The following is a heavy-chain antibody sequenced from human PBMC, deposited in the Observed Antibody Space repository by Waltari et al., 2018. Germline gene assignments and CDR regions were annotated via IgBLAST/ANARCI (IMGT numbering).Heavy chain of an antibody. CDR1: GFTFSSYT. CDR2: IHNGGETT. CDR3: AKDSGVGGDDY. J-gene: IGHJ4*02. D-gene: IGHD3-3*01. V-gene: IGHV3-23*01. Sequence: EVQLLESGGGLVQPGGSLRLSCAASGFTFSSYTMNWVRQAPGQGLEWVSAIHNGGETTSYADSVKGRLTISRDNSKNTLYLQMNNLRAEDTAMYFCAKDSGVGGDDYWGQGTLVTVSS.